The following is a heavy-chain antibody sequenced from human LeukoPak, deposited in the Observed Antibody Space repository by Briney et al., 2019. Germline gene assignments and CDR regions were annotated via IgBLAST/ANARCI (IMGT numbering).Heavy chain of an antibody. J-gene: IGHJ5*02. Sequence: PGGSLRLSCAASGFTFSDYYMSWIRQAPGKGLEWVSYISSSSSYTNYADSVKGRFTISRDNAKNSLYLQMNSLRAEDTAVYYCARVGLYSSSAFDPWGQGTLVTVSS. CDR3: ARVGLYSSSAFDP. D-gene: IGHD6-13*01. V-gene: IGHV3-11*06. CDR1: GFTFSDYY. CDR2: ISSSSSYT.